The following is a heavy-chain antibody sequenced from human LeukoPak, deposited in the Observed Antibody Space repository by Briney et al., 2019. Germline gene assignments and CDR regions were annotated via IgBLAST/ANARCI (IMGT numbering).Heavy chain of an antibody. D-gene: IGHD2-21*02. CDR3: ARDLTATY. V-gene: IGHV3-48*03. CDR2: ISSSGSTI. CDR1: GFTFSSYG. J-gene: IGHJ4*02. Sequence: GGSLRLSCATSGFTFSSYGMNWVRQAPGKGLDWVSYISSSGSTISYADSVKGRFTISRDNAKNSLYLQMNSLRVEDTAVYYCARDLTATYWGRGTLVTVSS.